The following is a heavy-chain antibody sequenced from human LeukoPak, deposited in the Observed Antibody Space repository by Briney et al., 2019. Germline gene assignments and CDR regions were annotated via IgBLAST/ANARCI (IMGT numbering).Heavy chain of an antibody. CDR2: IYTSGST. V-gene: IGHV4-4*07. J-gene: IGHJ3*02. Sequence: SETLSLTCTVSGGSISSYYWSWIRQPAGKGLEWIGRIYTSGSTNYNPSLKSRVTISVDTSKNQFSLKLSSVTAADTAVYYCARGPSVVFAFDIWGQGTMVTVSS. CDR3: ARGPSVVFAFDI. D-gene: IGHD2-15*01. CDR1: GGSISSYY.